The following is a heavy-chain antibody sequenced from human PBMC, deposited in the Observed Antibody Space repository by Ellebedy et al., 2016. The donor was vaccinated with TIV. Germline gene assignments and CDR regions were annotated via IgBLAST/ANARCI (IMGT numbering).Heavy chain of an antibody. D-gene: IGHD3-16*01. Sequence: GESLKISXAASGFTFSSYAMSWVRQAPGKGLEWVSAISGSGGSTYYADSVKGRFTISRDNSKNTLYLQMNSLRAEDTAVYYCAKVFIGGGAYWGQGTLVTVSS. CDR3: AKVFIGGGAY. V-gene: IGHV3-23*01. CDR2: ISGSGGST. J-gene: IGHJ4*02. CDR1: GFTFSSYA.